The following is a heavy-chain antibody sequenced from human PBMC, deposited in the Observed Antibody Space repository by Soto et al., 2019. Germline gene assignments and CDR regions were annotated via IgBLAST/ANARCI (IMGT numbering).Heavy chain of an antibody. CDR1: GGSISSYY. CDR2: IYYSGST. V-gene: IGHV4-59*08. J-gene: IGHJ6*02. D-gene: IGHD6-19*01. Sequence: SETLSLTCTVSGGSISSYYWSWIRQPPGKGLEWIGYIYYSGSTNYNPSLKSRVTISVDTSKNQFSLKLSSVTAADTAVYYCARQGYSSYYYGMDVWGQGTTVTVSS. CDR3: ARQGYSSYYYGMDV.